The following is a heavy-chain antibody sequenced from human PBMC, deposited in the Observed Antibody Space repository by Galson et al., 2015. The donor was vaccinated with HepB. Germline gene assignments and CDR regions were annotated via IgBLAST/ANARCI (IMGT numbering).Heavy chain of an antibody. CDR1: GFTFSSYS. D-gene: IGHD3-22*01. CDR2: ISSSSSTI. Sequence: SLRLSCAASGFTFSSYSMNWVRQAPGKGLEWVPYISSSSSTIYYADSVKGRFTISRDNAKNSLYLQMNSLRAEDTAVYYCARDEWHYDSSGYYYYYGMDVWGQGTTVTVSS. J-gene: IGHJ6*02. CDR3: ARDEWHYDSSGYYYYYGMDV. V-gene: IGHV3-48*04.